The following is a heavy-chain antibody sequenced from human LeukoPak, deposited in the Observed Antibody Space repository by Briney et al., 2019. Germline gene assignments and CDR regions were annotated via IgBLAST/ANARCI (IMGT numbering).Heavy chain of an antibody. V-gene: IGHV3-30*18. CDR3: AKGPYSSGWYYFDY. CDR1: GFTFSSYA. Sequence: GGSLRLSCAASGFTFSSYAMSWVRQAPGKGLEWVAVISYDGSNKYYADSVKGRFTISRDNSKNTLYLQMNSLRAEDTAVYYCAKGPYSSGWYYFDYWGQGTLVTVSS. J-gene: IGHJ4*02. D-gene: IGHD6-19*01. CDR2: ISYDGSNK.